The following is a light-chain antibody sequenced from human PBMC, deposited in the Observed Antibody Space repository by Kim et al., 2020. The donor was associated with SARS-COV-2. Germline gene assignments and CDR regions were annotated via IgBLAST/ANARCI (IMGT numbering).Light chain of an antibody. CDR3: CSYAGIHVI. CDR1: SSDVGGYNY. J-gene: IGLJ2*01. CDR2: DVS. V-gene: IGLV2-11*01. Sequence: QSVLTQPRSVSGSPGQSVTISCTGTSSDVGGYNYVSWYQQHPGKAPKLMIYDVSKRPSGVPDRFSGSKSGNTASLTISGLQADDEAYYYCCSYAGIHVIFGGGTQLTVL.